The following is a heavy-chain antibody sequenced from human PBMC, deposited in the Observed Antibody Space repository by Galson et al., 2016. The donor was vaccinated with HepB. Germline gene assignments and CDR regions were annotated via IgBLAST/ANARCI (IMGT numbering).Heavy chain of an antibody. V-gene: IGHV4-4*02. CDR2: IYQTGTA. Sequence: SETLSLTCAVSGASISNDYWWSWVRQSPEKGFEWLGEIYQTGTANYNPSFPRRATISVDTSKNQFSLRLDSVTAADTAVYYCARGTLGTTATMAFDYWGQGTLVSVSS. CDR1: GASISNDYW. J-gene: IGHJ4*02. CDR3: ARGTLGTTATMAFDY. D-gene: IGHD1-1*01.